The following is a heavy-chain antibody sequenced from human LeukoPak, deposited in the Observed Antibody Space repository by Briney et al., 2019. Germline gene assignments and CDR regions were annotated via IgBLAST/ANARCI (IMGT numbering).Heavy chain of an antibody. J-gene: IGHJ4*02. CDR1: GFTFSDYA. D-gene: IGHD3-16*01. V-gene: IGHV3-23*01. CDR3: AKLWGRHVWSFDY. CDR2: IFKTGDTA. Sequence: GGSLRLSCAASGFTFSDYAMSWVRQAPGKGLEWVSTIFKTGDTAHYADIVRGRFTISRDNSKNTLSLQMNSLRAEDTAIYYCAKLWGRHVWSFDYWGQGALVTVST.